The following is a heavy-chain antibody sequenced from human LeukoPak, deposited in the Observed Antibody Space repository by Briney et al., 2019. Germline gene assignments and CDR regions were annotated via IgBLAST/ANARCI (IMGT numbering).Heavy chain of an antibody. CDR2: IYYSGST. Sequence: SETLSLTCTVSGGSISSSSYYWGWIRQPPGKGLEWIGSIYYSGSTYYNPSLKSRVTISVDTSKNQFSLKLSSVTAADTAVYYCARQTGSGLFSLPGGQGTLVTVSS. V-gene: IGHV4-39*01. CDR1: GGSISSSSYY. D-gene: IGHD3-10*01. J-gene: IGHJ4*02. CDR3: ARQTGSGLFSLP.